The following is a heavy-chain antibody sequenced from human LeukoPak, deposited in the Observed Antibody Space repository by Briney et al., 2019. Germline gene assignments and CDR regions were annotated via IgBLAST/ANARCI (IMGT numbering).Heavy chain of an antibody. D-gene: IGHD6-19*01. CDR3: ASIAVAGPSDYFDY. V-gene: IGHV1-69*05. CDR2: IIPIFGTA. Sequence: SVKVSCKASGGTFSSYAISWVRQAPGQGLEWMGGIIPIFGTANYAQKFQGRVTITTDESTSTAYMELSSLRSEDTAVYYCASIAVAGPSDYFDYWGQGTLVTASS. J-gene: IGHJ4*02. CDR1: GGTFSSYA.